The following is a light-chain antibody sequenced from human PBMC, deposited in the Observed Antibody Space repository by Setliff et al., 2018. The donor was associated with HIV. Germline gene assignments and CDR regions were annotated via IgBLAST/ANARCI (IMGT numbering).Light chain of an antibody. CDR2: EVS. Sequence: QSVLTQPPSASGSPGQSVTISCTGTSSDVGGYNYVSWYQHHPGKAPKLMIYEVSNRPSGVSSRFSASKSGNTASLTISGLQTEDEADYYCSSYTNITTRVFGTGTKVTVL. CDR3: SSYTNITTRV. V-gene: IGLV2-14*01. CDR1: SSDVGGYNY. J-gene: IGLJ1*01.